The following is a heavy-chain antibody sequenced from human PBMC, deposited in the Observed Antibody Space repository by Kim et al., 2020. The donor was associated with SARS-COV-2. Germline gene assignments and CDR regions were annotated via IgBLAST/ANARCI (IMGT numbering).Heavy chain of an antibody. V-gene: IGHV3-30*02. Sequence: YYPDSVKGRFTIARDNSKNTLYLQMNSLRAEETAVYYCAKDLSSSSFFDYWGQGTLVTVSS. D-gene: IGHD6-6*01. J-gene: IGHJ4*02. CDR3: AKDLSSSSFFDY.